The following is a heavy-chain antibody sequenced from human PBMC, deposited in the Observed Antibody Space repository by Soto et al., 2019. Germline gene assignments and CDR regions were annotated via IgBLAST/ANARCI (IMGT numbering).Heavy chain of an antibody. Sequence: PSETLSLTCAVYGGSFSGYYWSWIRQPPGKGLEWIGEINHSGSTNYNPSLKSRVTISVDTSKNQFSLKLSSVTAADTAVYYCARHSRLEWLTVRNNWFDPWGQGTLVTVSS. CDR2: INHSGST. J-gene: IGHJ5*02. CDR1: GGSFSGYY. D-gene: IGHD6-19*01. CDR3: ARHSRLEWLTVRNNWFDP. V-gene: IGHV4-34*01.